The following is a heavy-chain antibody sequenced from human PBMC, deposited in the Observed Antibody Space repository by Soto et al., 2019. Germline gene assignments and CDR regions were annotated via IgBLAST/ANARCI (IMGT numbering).Heavy chain of an antibody. CDR3: ARDCGGGSCYPALGA. J-gene: IGHJ5*02. CDR1: GFVVSETY. D-gene: IGHD2-15*01. Sequence: EVQVVESGGGLIQPGGSLRLSCAVSGFVVSETYMSWVRQAPGRGLQWVSFTYSGGSTYYADSVKDRFTISRDSSRNTLDLQMNSLRVEDTAVYYCARDCGGGSCYPALGAWGQGTLVTVSS. CDR2: TYSGGST. V-gene: IGHV3-53*01.